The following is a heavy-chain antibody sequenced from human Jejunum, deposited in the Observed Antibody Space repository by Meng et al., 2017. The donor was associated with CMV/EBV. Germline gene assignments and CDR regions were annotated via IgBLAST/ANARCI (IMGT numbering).Heavy chain of an antibody. J-gene: IGHJ4*02. CDR1: GGSISSYY. CDR2: IHYSEST. V-gene: IGHV4-59*01. Sequence: VSGGSISSYYWSWVRQSPGKGLEWLGYIHYSESTKYHPSLESRVTMSLDRSRNQFSLRLSSVTAADTAVYFCVRGVSPTEWPLEKWGQGTLVTVSS. D-gene: IGHD3-3*01. CDR3: VRGVSPTEWPLEK.